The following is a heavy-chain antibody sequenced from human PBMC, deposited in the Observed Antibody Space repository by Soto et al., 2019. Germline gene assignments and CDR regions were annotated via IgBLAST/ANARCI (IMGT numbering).Heavy chain of an antibody. Sequence: ASVKVSCKASGYTFTDYYMHWVRQAPGQGLEWMGWINPNSGGTNYPQRFQGRVTMTRDTSISTVYMELSRLRSDDTAVYYCARDSPSLSYCGGDCYSIDYWGQGTLVT. CDR2: INPNSGGT. CDR1: GYTFTDYY. V-gene: IGHV1-2*02. CDR3: ARDSPSLSYCGGDCYSIDY. J-gene: IGHJ4*02. D-gene: IGHD2-21*02.